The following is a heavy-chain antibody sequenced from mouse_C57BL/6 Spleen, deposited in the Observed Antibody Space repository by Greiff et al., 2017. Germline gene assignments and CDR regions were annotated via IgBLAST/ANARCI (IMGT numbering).Heavy chain of an antibody. V-gene: IGHV1-80*01. J-gene: IGHJ2*01. D-gene: IGHD1-1*01. CDR1: GYAFSSYW. Sequence: QVQLQQSGAELVKPGASVKISCKASGYAFSSYWMNWVKQRPGKGLEWIGQIYPGDGDPNSNGKFKGKATLTADKSSSPAYMQLSSLTSEDSAVYFCARSPVTTVVATVGYYFDYWGQGTTLTVSS. CDR2: IYPGDGDP. CDR3: ARSPVTTVVATVGYYFDY.